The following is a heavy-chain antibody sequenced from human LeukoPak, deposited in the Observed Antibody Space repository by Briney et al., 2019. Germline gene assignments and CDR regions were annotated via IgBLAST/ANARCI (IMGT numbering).Heavy chain of an antibody. J-gene: IGHJ4*02. CDR2: ISSSGSTI. Sequence: PGGSLKLSCAASGFTFSSYEMNWVRQAPGKGLEWVSYISSSGSTIYYADSVKGRFTISRDNAKNSLYLQMNSLRAEDTAVYYCARGGGYSGYEVSVFDYWGQGTLVTVSP. D-gene: IGHD5-12*01. V-gene: IGHV3-48*03. CDR3: ARGGGYSGYEVSVFDY. CDR1: GFTFSSYE.